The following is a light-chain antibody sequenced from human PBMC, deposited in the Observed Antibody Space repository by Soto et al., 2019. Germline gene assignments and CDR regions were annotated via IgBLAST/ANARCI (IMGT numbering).Light chain of an antibody. J-gene: IGKJ2*03. V-gene: IGKV3-15*01. CDR3: QHYNDWLGG. CDR1: QSVSTN. Sequence: EIVMTQSPVTLSVCPGERATLSCRASQSVSTNLAWYQQRPGQAPRLLIYHASDRAPGVPGRFSGSGSGTEFTLTICSLQSEDFAVYYCQHYNDWLGGFGQGTKLE. CDR2: HAS.